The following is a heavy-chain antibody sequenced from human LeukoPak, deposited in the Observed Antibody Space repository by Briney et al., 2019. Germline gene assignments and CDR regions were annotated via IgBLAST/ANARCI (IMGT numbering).Heavy chain of an antibody. CDR3: AKSPPVHYDFWSGYWQDTTGFDY. D-gene: IGHD3-3*01. J-gene: IGHJ4*02. CDR1: GGSISSSN. V-gene: IGHV3-23*01. Sequence: PSGTLSLTCAVSGGSISSSNWWSWVRQPPGKGLEWVSAISGSGGSTYYADSVKGRFTISRDNSKNTLYLQMNSLRAEDTAVYYCAKSPPVHYDFWSGYWQDTTGFDYWGQGTLVTVSS. CDR2: ISGSGGST.